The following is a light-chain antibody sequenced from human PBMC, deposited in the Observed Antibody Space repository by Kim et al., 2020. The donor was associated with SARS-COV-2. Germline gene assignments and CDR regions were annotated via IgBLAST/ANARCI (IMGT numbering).Light chain of an antibody. V-gene: IGKV3-11*01. J-gene: IGKJ5*01. Sequence: PGERATLSCRASQSVSSYLAWYQQKPGQAPRLLIYDASNRATGIPARFSGIGSGTDFTLTISSLEPEDFAVYYCQQRSNWPQITFGQGTRLEIK. CDR3: QQRSNWPQIT. CDR2: DAS. CDR1: QSVSSY.